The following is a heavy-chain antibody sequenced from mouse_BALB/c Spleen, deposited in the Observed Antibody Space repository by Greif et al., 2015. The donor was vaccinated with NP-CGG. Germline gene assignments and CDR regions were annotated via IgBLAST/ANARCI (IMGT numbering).Heavy chain of an antibody. D-gene: IGHD2-1*01. CDR1: GFSLTSYG. Sequence: VHLVESGPGLVAPSQSLSITCAVSGFSLTSYGVHWVRQPPGKGLEWLGVIWAGGSTNYNSALMSRLSISKDNSKSQVFLKMNSLQTDDTAMYYCARDLYYGNYDYFDYWGQGTTLTVSS. CDR3: ARDLYYGNYDYFDY. V-gene: IGHV2-9*02. J-gene: IGHJ2*01. CDR2: IWAGGST.